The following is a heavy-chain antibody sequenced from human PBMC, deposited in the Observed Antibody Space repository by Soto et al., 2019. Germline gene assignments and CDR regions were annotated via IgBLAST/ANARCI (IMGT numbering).Heavy chain of an antibody. CDR2: IYYSGST. D-gene: IGHD5-12*01. V-gene: IGHV4-39*01. J-gene: IGHJ4*02. Sequence: QLQLQESGPGLVKPSETLSLTCTVSGGSISSSSYYWGWIRQPPGKGLEWIGSIYYSGSTYYNPSLKSRVTISVDTSKNQFSLKLSSVTAADTAVYYCARSVEMATIWVYWGQGTLVTVSS. CDR1: GGSISSSSYY. CDR3: ARSVEMATIWVY.